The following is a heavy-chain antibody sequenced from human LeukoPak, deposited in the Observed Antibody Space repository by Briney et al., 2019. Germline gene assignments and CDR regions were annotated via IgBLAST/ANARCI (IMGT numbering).Heavy chain of an antibody. D-gene: IGHD4-17*01. V-gene: IGHV1-46*01. CDR3: ARDHGDSKRDDY. CDR2: INPSGGST. J-gene: IGHJ4*02. Sequence: ASVKVSCKASGYTFTSYYMHWVRQAPGQGLEWMGIINPSGGSTSYAQKFQGRVTMTRDTSTSTVYMELSSLRSEDTALYFCARDHGDSKRDDYWGQGTLVTVSS. CDR1: GYTFTSYY.